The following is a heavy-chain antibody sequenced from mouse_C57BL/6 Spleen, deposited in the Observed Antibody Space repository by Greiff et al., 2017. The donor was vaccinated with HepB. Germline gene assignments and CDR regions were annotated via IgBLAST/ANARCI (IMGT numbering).Heavy chain of an antibody. CDR2: INPYNGDT. J-gene: IGHJ4*01. CDR1: GYSFTGYF. Sequence: VQLQQSGPELVKPGDSVKISCKASGYSFTGYFMNWVMQSHGKSLEWIGRINPYNGDTFYNQKFKGKATLTVDKSSSTAHMELRSLTSEDSAVYYCARSGRSLYYYAMDYWGQGTSVTVSS. CDR3: ARSGRSLYYYAMDY. V-gene: IGHV1-20*01. D-gene: IGHD1-1*01.